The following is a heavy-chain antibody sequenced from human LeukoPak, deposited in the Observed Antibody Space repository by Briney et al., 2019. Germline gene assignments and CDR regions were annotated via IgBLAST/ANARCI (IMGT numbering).Heavy chain of an antibody. J-gene: IGHJ6*02. Sequence: PSETLSLTCTVSGGSISSYYWSWIRQPPGKGLEWIGYIYYSGSTNYNPSLKSRVTISVDTSKNQFSLKLSSVTAADTAVYYCARLGDTYYYGSGSYYGMDVWGQGTTVTVSS. CDR1: GGSISSYY. V-gene: IGHV4-59*01. CDR3: ARLGDTYYYGSGSYYGMDV. CDR2: IYYSGST. D-gene: IGHD3-10*01.